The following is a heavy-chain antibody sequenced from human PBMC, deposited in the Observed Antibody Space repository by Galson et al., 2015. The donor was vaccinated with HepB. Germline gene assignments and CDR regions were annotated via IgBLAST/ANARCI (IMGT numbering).Heavy chain of an antibody. V-gene: IGHV1-3*01. D-gene: IGHD2-2*01. CDR1: GYTFTSYA. CDR2: INAGNGNT. Sequence: SVKVSCKASGYTFTSYAMHWVRQAPGQRLEWMGWINAGNGNTKYSQKFQGRVTITRDTSASTAYMELSSLRSEDTAVYYCASSAVVPAAIQPRDYYYYGMDVWGQGTTVTVSS. CDR3: ASSAVVPAAIQPRDYYYYGMDV. J-gene: IGHJ6*02.